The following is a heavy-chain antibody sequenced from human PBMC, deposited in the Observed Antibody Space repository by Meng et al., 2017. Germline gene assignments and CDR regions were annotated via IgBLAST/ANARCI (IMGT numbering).Heavy chain of an antibody. D-gene: IGHD3-10*01. J-gene: IGHJ6*02. CDR1: GFTFSSYS. V-gene: IGHV3-21*01. CDR2: ISSSSSYI. CDR3: ARDGQVGFGEVSRPLYYYYGMDV. Sequence: GGSLRLSCAASGFTFSSYSMNWVRQAPGKGLEWVSSISSSSSYIYYADSVKGRFTIARDNAKNSLYLQMNSLRAEDTAVYYCARDGQVGFGEVSRPLYYYYGMDVWGQGTTVTVSS.